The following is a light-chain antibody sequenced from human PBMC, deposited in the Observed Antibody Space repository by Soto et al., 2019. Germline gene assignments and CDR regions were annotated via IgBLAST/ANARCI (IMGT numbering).Light chain of an antibody. V-gene: IGKV1D-16*01. J-gene: IGKJ1*01. CDR3: QQYSNYWA. Sequence: IQMAHSPSSVSASVGDRVTITCRASQDIGTWLAWYQQKPGKAPSLLIYAASSLQSGVPSRFSGSGYGTEFTLSISSLQPDDFATYYCQQYSNYWAFGQGTKV. CDR1: QDIGTW. CDR2: AAS.